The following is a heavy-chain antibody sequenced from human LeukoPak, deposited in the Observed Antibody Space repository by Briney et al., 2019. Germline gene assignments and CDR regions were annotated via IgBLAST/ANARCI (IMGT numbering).Heavy chain of an antibody. Sequence: GASVKVSCKASGYTFTSYYMHWVRQAPGQGLEWMGWISAYNGNTNYAQKLQGRVTMTTDTSTSTAYMELRSLRSDDTAVYYCARSAIFGVVIPTQQDYWGQGTLVTVSS. CDR2: ISAYNGNT. V-gene: IGHV1-18*04. J-gene: IGHJ4*02. CDR1: GYTFTSYY. CDR3: ARSAIFGVVIPTQQDY. D-gene: IGHD3-3*01.